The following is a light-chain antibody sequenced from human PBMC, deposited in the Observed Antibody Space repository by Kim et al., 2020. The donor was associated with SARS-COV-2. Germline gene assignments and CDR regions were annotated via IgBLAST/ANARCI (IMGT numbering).Light chain of an antibody. J-gene: IGKJ1*01. CDR1: QDIAGW. CDR2: AAS. CDR3: QQANSFPWT. V-gene: IGKV1-12*01. Sequence: ASVGARVSITCRASQDIAGWLAWYQQKPGEAPRLLIYAASMLQSGVPSRFSGRGSGTEFTLTINTLQPEDFATYYCQQANSFPWTFGQGTKVDIK.